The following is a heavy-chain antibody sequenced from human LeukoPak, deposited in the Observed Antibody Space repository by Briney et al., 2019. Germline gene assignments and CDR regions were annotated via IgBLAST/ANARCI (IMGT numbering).Heavy chain of an antibody. D-gene: IGHD6-19*01. CDR1: GFTFSKYG. V-gene: IGHV3-74*01. CDR2: INTDGTVT. J-gene: IGHJ4*02. CDR3: ATKQWLAPPPDS. Sequence: GGSLRLSCAASGFTFSKYGTLWVRQAPGKGLESVSRINTDGTVTTYADSVKGRFTVSRDNADNTMFLQMNSVRDEDTAVYYCATKQWLAPPPDSWGQGTPVTVSS.